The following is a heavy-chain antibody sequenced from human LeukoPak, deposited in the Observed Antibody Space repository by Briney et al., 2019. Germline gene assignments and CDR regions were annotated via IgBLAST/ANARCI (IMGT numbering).Heavy chain of an antibody. D-gene: IGHD1-7*01. V-gene: IGHV1-69*04. CDR3: ARDGTSTDDY. CDR2: IIPILGIA. Sequence: SVKVSCKASGGTFSSYAISWVRQAPGQGLEWMGRIIPILGIANYAQKFQGRVTMTTDTSTSTAYMELRSLRSDDTAVYYCARDGTSTDDYWGQGTAVTVSS. CDR1: GGTFSSYA. J-gene: IGHJ4*02.